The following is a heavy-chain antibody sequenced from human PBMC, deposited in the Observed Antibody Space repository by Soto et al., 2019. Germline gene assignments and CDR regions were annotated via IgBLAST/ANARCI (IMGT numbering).Heavy chain of an antibody. D-gene: IGHD6-13*01. CDR3: ASGAAAVPYYYYGMDV. CDR2: IDPSDSYT. Sequence: TSYWISWVRQMPGKGLEWMGRIDPSDSYTNYSPCFQGNVTISADKSISTAYLQWSSLKASDTAMYYCASGAAAVPYYYYGMDVWGQGTTVTVSS. J-gene: IGHJ6*02. V-gene: IGHV5-10-1*01. CDR1: TSYW.